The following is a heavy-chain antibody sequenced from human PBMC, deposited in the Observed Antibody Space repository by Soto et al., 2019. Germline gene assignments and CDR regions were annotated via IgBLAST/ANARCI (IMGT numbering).Heavy chain of an antibody. V-gene: IGHV1-2*02. CDR1: GYTFTGYY. J-gene: IGHJ4*02. CDR2: INPNSGGT. Sequence: GASVKVSCKASGYTFTGYYMHWVRQAPGQGLEWMGWINPNSGGTNYAQKFQGRVTMTRDTSISTAYMELSRLRSDDTAVYYCAREGRAYCGGDCPPGFDYWGQGTLVTVSS. CDR3: AREGRAYCGGDCPPGFDY. D-gene: IGHD2-21*02.